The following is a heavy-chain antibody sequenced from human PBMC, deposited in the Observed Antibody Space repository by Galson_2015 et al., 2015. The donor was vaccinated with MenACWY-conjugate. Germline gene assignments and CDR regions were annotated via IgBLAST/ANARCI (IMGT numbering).Heavy chain of an antibody. V-gene: IGHV3-74*01. CDR3: ARALYSGKAVNNHFDP. Sequence: LRLSCAASGFTFSSYWMHWVRQAPGQGLVWVSRINSDGSSTTYVDSVKDRFTISRDNAKNTLYLQMNSLRAEDTAVYYCARALYSGKAVNNHFDPWGQGTLVTVSS. D-gene: IGHD3-10*01. CDR1: GFTFSSYW. CDR2: INSDGSST. J-gene: IGHJ5*02.